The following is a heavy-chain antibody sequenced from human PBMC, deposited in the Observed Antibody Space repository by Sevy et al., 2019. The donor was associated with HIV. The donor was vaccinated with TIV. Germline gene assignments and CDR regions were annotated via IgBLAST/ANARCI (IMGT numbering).Heavy chain of an antibody. J-gene: IGHJ6*02. Sequence: GSLRPSCAASGFSVSTNYMTWVRQAPGKGLEWVSVVYSGGRTEYADSVKGRFTIFRDISKNALFLELSSLTAEDTAVYYCATCSSGDSYYYGMDVWGQGTTVTVSS. V-gene: IGHV3-53*01. CDR2: VYSGGRT. CDR3: ATCSSGDSYYYGMDV. CDR1: GFSVSTNY. D-gene: IGHD4-17*01.